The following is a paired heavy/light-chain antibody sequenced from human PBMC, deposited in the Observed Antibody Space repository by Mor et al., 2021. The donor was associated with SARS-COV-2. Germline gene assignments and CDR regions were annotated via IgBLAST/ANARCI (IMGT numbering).Light chain of an antibody. Sequence: QTVVTQEPSFSVSPGGTVTLTCGLSSDSVSTNYYPSWYQQTPGQAPRTLIYSTNIRSSGVPDRFSGSILGNKAALTITGAQADDESDYYCVLHMGSGIQVFGGGTKLTVL. CDR3: VLHMGSGIQV. CDR1: SDSVSTNYY. J-gene: IGLJ3*02. V-gene: IGLV8-61*01. CDR2: STN.
Heavy chain of an antibody. Sequence: EVQLLESGGGLVQPGGSLRLSCAASGFTFNTYAMSWVRQAPGKGLEWVSTISGSGVTTYYADYVKGRFTISRDSSKNTLYLQMNSLRAEDTAVYYCATRISAARSFDSWGQGSLVTVSS. CDR3: ATRISAARSFDS. CDR2: ISGSGVTT. J-gene: IGHJ4*02. V-gene: IGHV3-23*01. CDR1: GFTFNTYA. D-gene: IGHD1-20*01.